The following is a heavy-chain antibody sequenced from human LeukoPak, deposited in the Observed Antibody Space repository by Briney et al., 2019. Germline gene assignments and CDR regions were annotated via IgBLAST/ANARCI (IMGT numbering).Heavy chain of an antibody. CDR1: GGSISDYY. J-gene: IGHJ4*02. CDR3: AKDGVVAPIFYYFDY. CDR2: STYSGST. V-gene: IGHV4-59*12. D-gene: IGHD3-22*01. Sequence: SETLSLTCTVSGGSISDYYWSWIRQPPGRGLEWIGFSTYSGSTNYNPSLKSRVTISVDTSKNQFSLKLSPVTAADTAVYYCAKDGVVAPIFYYFDYWGQGTLVTVSS.